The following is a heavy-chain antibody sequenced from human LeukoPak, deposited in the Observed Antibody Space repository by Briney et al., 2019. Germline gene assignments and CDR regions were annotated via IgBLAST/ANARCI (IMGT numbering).Heavy chain of an antibody. CDR1: GGSISSYY. V-gene: IGHV4-59*01. CDR3: ARDGTSIAAPYYYYDMDV. Sequence: SETLSLTCTVSGGSISSYYWSWIRQPPGKGLEWIGYIYYSGSTNYNPSLKSRVTISVDTSKNQFSLKLSSVTAADTAVYYCARDGTSIAAPYYYYDMDVWGQGTTVTVSS. J-gene: IGHJ6*02. D-gene: IGHD6-6*01. CDR2: IYYSGST.